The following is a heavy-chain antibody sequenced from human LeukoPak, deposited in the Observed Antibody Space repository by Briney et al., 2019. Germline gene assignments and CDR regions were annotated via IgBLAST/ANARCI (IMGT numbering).Heavy chain of an antibody. CDR2: IYYNGNT. D-gene: IGHD3-3*01. CDR1: GFSISSGYW. Sequence: SETLSLTCTVSGFSISSGYWWGWIRQPPGKGLAWIGNIYYNGNTNYNPSLKSRVTISVDTSKNQFSLKLSSVTAADTAVYYCARHSTFFGVVIIKGRVRGPFDYWGQGTLVTVSS. CDR3: ARHSTFFGVVIIKGRVRGPFDY. J-gene: IGHJ4*02. V-gene: IGHV4-38-2*02.